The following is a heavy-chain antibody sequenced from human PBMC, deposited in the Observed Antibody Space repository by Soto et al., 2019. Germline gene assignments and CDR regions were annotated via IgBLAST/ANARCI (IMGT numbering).Heavy chain of an antibody. CDR2: INFDGSIT. Sequence: EVQLVESGGGLVPPGESLRLSCAASGLSTYWMHWVRQAPGKGLVWVSRINFDGSITDYADSVKGRFTISRVYANNTVFLQMNSLRAEDTAVYFCARAAYTATVIGDWGQGTLVTVSS. CDR1: GLSTYW. D-gene: IGHD5-18*01. CDR3: ARAAYTATVIGD. J-gene: IGHJ4*02. V-gene: IGHV3-74*01.